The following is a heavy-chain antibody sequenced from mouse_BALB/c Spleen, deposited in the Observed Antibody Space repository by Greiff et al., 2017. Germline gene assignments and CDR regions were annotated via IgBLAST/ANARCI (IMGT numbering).Heavy chain of an antibody. Sequence: EVKLVESGGGLVKPGGSLKLSCAASGFTFSSYAMSWVRQSPEKRLEWVAEISSGGSYTYYPDTVTGRFTISRDNAKNTLYLEMSSLRSEDTAMYDCARDDGYYGRALDYWGQGTTLTVSS. D-gene: IGHD2-3*01. CDR2: ISSGGSYT. CDR3: ARDDGYYGRALDY. CDR1: GFTFSSYA. V-gene: IGHV5-9-4*01. J-gene: IGHJ2*01.